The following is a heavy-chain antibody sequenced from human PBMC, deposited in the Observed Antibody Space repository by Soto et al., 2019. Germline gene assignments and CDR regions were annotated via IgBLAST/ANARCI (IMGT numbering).Heavy chain of an antibody. Sequence: HVQLQESGPGLVKPSETLSLTCTVSGASITQYYWNWIRQSPGKGLEWIVYVSSTGSTVYNPSLTGRVSVSLDTSKNLFSLTLKSVTAADTAVSHCARGGGRPYHNHEFDFWGQGTLVTVSS. J-gene: IGHJ4*02. D-gene: IGHD6-25*01. CDR2: VSSTGST. CDR3: ARGGGRPYHNHEFDF. CDR1: GASITQYY. V-gene: IGHV4-4*08.